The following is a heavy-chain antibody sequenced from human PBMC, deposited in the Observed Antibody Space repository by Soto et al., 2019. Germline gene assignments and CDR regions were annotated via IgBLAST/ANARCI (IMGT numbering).Heavy chain of an antibody. Sequence: ASVKVSCKASGYTFTSYGISWVRQAPGQGLEWMGWISAYNGNTNYAQKLQGRVTMTTDTSTSTAYMELRSLRSDDTAVYYCARTPNERLEWLLTNWFDPWGQGTLVTVSS. CDR1: GYTFTSYG. V-gene: IGHV1-18*01. CDR3: ARTPNERLEWLLTNWFDP. D-gene: IGHD3-3*01. CDR2: ISAYNGNT. J-gene: IGHJ5*02.